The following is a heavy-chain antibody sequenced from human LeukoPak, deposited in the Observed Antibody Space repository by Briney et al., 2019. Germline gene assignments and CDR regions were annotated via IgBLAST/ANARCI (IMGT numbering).Heavy chain of an antibody. CDR3: AITYGSGSYYSGAFDI. D-gene: IGHD3-10*01. J-gene: IGHJ3*02. CDR1: GGSISTSNYY. Sequence: SETLSLTCTVSGGSISTSNYYWGWIRQPPGKGLEWIGSIYYSGSTYYNPSLKSRVTISVDTSKNQFSLKLSSVTAADTAVYYCAITYGSGSYYSGAFDIWGQGTMVTVSS. V-gene: IGHV4-39*01. CDR2: IYYSGST.